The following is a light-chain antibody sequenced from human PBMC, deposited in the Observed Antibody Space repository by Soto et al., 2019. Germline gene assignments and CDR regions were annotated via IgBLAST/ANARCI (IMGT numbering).Light chain of an antibody. CDR2: VHSDGRH. CDR1: SGHSTYA. Sequence: QPVLTQSPSASASPGASVNLTCTLSSGHSTYAIAWHQHQPEKAPRFLMWVHSDGRHTKSDGIPDRFSGSSSGDERYLTISGLQSDDEGDYYCQTWATAIQVFGGGTKLTVL. J-gene: IGLJ3*02. V-gene: IGLV4-69*01. CDR3: QTWATAIQV.